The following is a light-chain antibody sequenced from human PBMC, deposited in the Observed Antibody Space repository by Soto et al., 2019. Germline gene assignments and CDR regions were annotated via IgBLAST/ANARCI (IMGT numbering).Light chain of an antibody. CDR2: GAS. CDR3: QHYNAFPWP. Sequence: DIQMTQSPSTLSASVGDRVTITCRASQSISRSLAWYQQKPGKAPKLLIYGASSLESGVPSRFSGSGSGTEFTLTIGGLQPDDFATYYCQHYNAFPWPFGQGTKVDIK. J-gene: IGKJ1*01. CDR1: QSISRS. V-gene: IGKV1-5*01.